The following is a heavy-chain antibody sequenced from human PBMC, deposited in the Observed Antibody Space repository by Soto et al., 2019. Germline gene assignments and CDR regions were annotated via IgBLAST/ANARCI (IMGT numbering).Heavy chain of an antibody. CDR2: IWYDGSNK. Sequence: GGSLRLSCAASGFTFSSYGMHWVRQAPGKGLEWVAVIWYDGSNKYYADSVKGRFTISRDNSKNTLYLQMNSLRAEDTAVYYCARSATYYYDSSGYYPLDYWGQGTLVTVYS. V-gene: IGHV3-33*01. J-gene: IGHJ4*02. CDR1: GFTFSSYG. D-gene: IGHD3-22*01. CDR3: ARSATYYYDSSGYYPLDY.